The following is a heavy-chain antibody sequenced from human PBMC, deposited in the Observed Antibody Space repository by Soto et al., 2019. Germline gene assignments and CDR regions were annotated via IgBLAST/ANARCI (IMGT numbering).Heavy chain of an antibody. Sequence: ASVKVSCQTSGYTFTSYDVNWVRQATGQGLEWMGWMNPNSGNTGYAQKFQGRVTMTRNTSIGTAYMELSSLRSEDTAVYYCARTYSSSSSYFYYYIDVWGKGTTVTVSS. D-gene: IGHD6-6*01. CDR1: GYTFTSYD. V-gene: IGHV1-8*01. CDR3: ARTYSSSSSYFYYYIDV. CDR2: MNPNSGNT. J-gene: IGHJ6*03.